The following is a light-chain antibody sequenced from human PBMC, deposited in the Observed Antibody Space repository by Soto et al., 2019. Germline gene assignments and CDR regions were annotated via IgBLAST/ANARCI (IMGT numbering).Light chain of an antibody. CDR2: SNT. V-gene: IGLV1-44*01. CDR3: AAWDDSLKGVV. CDR1: NSNVGSNT. J-gene: IGLJ2*01. Sequence: QSVLTQPPSASGTPGQRVAISCSGSNSNVGSNTVSWYQQLPGTAPKLLLYSNTQRPSGVPGRFSGSESGTSASLAISGLQSEDGADYYCAAWDDSLKGVVFGGGTKLTVL.